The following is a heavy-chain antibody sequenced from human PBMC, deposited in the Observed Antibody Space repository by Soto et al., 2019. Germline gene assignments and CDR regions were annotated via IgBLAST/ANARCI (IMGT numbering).Heavy chain of an antibody. CDR2: INQYGKIT. CDR1: GFSFGEYE. CDR3: ARAAWSDEGWDH. V-gene: IGHV3-48*03. J-gene: IGHJ4*02. D-gene: IGHD1-26*01. Sequence: DVQLVESGGGFIQPGGSLRLSCAASGFSFGEYEMNWVRQAPGQGLEWVSYINQYGKITYYADSVKGRFTISRDDAKNSLFLQMDSLRAEDTALYYCARAAWSDEGWDHWGQGILVIVSS.